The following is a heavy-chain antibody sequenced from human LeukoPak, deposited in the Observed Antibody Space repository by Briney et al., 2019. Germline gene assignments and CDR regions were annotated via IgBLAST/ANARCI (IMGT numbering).Heavy chain of an antibody. CDR2: IKEDGSET. J-gene: IGHJ4*02. Sequence: PSETLSLTCAVYGGSFSGYYWSWIRQPPGKGLEWVASIKEDGSETYYADSVKGRFTVSRDNAKNSLYLQMNSLRVEDTAVYYCTRDSGRFRLDYWGQGVLVTVSS. D-gene: IGHD6-19*01. CDR1: GGSFSGYY. V-gene: IGHV3-7*01. CDR3: TRDSGRFRLDY.